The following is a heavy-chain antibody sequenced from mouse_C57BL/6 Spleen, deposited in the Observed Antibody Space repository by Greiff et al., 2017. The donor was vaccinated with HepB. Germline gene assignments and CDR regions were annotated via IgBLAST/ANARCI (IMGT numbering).Heavy chain of an antibody. J-gene: IGHJ2*01. CDR1: GYSITSGYD. CDR2: ISYSGST. V-gene: IGHV3-1*01. Sequence: VQLQQSGPGMVKPSQSLSLTCTVTGYSITSGYDWHWIRHFPGNKLEWMGYISYSGSTNYNPSLKSRISITHDTSKNHFFLKLNSVTTEDTATYYCARGGSYFDYWGQGTTLTVSS. CDR3: ARGGSYFDY. D-gene: IGHD1-1*01.